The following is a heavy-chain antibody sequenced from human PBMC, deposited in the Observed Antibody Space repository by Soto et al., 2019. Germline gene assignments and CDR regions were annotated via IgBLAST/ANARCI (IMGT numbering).Heavy chain of an antibody. CDR3: ARGVAY. CDR1: GGSISSGGYY. V-gene: IGHV4-31*03. CDR2: ISYSGST. J-gene: IGHJ4*02. D-gene: IGHD2-15*01. Sequence: QVQLQESGPGLVKPSQTLSLTCTVSGGSISSGGYYWSWIRQHPGKGLEWIGYISYSGSTYYNPPLQRRVTISVDTSKNHVSMKLSSVAAADTAVYYCARGVAYWGQGTLVTVSS.